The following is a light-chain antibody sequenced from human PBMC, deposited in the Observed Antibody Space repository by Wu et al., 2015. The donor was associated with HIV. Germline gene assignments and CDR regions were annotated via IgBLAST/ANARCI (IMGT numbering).Light chain of an antibody. J-gene: IGKJ2*03. CDR2: AAS. Sequence: DIQMTQSPSSLSASVGDRVTITCRASQGMSSSLAWYHQEPGKAPKLLLYAASRLESGVPSRFSGSGSGTEFTLTVSSLQPEDFATYHCQQYYSSPYSFGQGTKLEIK. V-gene: IGKV1-NL1*01. CDR1: QGMSSS. CDR3: QQYYSSPYS.